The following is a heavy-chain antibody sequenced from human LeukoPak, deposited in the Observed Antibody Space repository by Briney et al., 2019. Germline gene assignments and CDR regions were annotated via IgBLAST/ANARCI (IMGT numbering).Heavy chain of an antibody. Sequence: ASVKVSCKASGYTFTGYYMHWVRQAPGQGLEWMGWINPNSGGTNYAQKFQGRVTMTRDTSISTAYMELSRLRSDDTAVYYCARDWVYYDSSGYFHWFDPWGQGTLVTVSS. D-gene: IGHD3-22*01. CDR2: INPNSGGT. V-gene: IGHV1-2*02. CDR3: ARDWVYYDSSGYFHWFDP. CDR1: GYTFTGYY. J-gene: IGHJ5*02.